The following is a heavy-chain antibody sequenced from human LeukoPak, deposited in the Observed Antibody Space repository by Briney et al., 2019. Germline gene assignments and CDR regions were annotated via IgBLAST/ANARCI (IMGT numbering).Heavy chain of an antibody. Sequence: GGSLRLSCTGSGFSFSSYSMNWVRQTPGKGLEWVSFISSGGRYIYYADSVKGRFTVSRDNAKNSLYLQMNSLRAEDTAVYYCARHRGYSYGYRDYWGQGTLVTVSS. J-gene: IGHJ4*02. V-gene: IGHV3-21*01. CDR3: ARHRGYSYGYRDY. CDR1: GFSFSSYS. D-gene: IGHD5-18*01. CDR2: ISSGGRYI.